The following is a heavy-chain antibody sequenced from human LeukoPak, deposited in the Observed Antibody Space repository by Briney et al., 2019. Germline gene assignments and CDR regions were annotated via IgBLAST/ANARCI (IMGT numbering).Heavy chain of an antibody. Sequence: GGSLRLSCAASGFTFSAYGVTWVRQAPGKGLGWVSSMGVSGDNVHYADSVKGRFAISRDNSKNTLYLQMNSLRAEDAAVYYCAKERAGYTNPYYFDYWGQGTLVTVSS. CDR1: GFTFSAYG. CDR3: AKERAGYTNPYYFDY. CDR2: MGVSGDNV. D-gene: IGHD3-16*02. V-gene: IGHV3-23*01. J-gene: IGHJ4*02.